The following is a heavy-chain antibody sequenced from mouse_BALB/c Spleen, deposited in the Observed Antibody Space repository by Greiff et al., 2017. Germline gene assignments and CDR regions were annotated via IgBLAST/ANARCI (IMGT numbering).Heavy chain of an antibody. CDR2: IYYSGTI. Sequence: EVKLVESGSGLVKPSQTVSLTCTVTGISITTGNYRWSWIRQFPGNKLEWIGYIYYSGTITYNPSLTSRTTITRDTSKNQFFLEMNSLTAEDTATYYCARDAGLGNFDYWGQGTTLTVSS. CDR1: GISITTGNYR. CDR3: ARDAGLGNFDY. V-gene: IGHV3-5*02. J-gene: IGHJ2*01.